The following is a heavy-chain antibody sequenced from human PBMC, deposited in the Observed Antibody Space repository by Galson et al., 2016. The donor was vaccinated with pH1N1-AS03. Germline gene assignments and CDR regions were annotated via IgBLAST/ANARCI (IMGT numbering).Heavy chain of an antibody. CDR3: ARVSGGSRLLIFDF. D-gene: IGHD3-10*02. Sequence: SLRLSCAASGFTFSDYDVSWIRQAPGKGLEWVSSISSSSSPIYYADSVKGRFTTSRDNAKNSVYLQMNSLRAEDTAVYYCARVSGGSRLLIFDFWGQGTLVTVSS. J-gene: IGHJ4*02. V-gene: IGHV3-11*04. CDR1: GFTFSDYD. CDR2: ISSSSSPI.